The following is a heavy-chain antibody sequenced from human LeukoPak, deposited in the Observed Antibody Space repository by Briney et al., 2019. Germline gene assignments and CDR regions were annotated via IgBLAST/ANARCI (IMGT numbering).Heavy chain of an antibody. CDR3: ARGPPKDFGSGSSWFDP. CDR2: MNPNSGNT. V-gene: IGHV1-8*01. D-gene: IGHD3-10*01. J-gene: IGHJ5*02. CDR1: GYTFISYD. Sequence: ASVKVSCKASGYTFISYDINWLRQATGQGLEWMGWMNPNSGNTAYAQKFRGRVTMTRNTSITTAYMELSSLTSEDTAVYYCARGPPKDFGSGSSWFDPWGQGALVTVSS.